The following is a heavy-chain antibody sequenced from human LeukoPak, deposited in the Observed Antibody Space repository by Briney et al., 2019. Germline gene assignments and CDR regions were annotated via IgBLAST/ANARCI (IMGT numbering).Heavy chain of an antibody. Sequence: PSETLSLTCTVSGGSISSSSYYWVWIRQPPGKGLEWIGSLYYSGSTNYTPSLKSRITVSVGTSKNQFSLKLSSVTAADTAVYYSARGYCSGGSCYGFRFDYWGQGTLVTVSS. D-gene: IGHD2-15*01. V-gene: IGHV4-39*07. CDR1: GGSISSSSYY. CDR3: ARGYCSGGSCYGFRFDY. CDR2: LYYSGST. J-gene: IGHJ4*02.